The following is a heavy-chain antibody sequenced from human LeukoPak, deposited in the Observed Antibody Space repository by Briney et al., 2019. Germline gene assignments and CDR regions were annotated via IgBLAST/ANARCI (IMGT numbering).Heavy chain of an antibody. CDR3: TRVESYYYGSGSSPKFDY. CDR1: GFTFGDYA. V-gene: IGHV3-49*03. J-gene: IGHJ4*02. Sequence: PGGSLRLSCTASGFTFGDYAMSWFRQAPGKGVEWVGCIRSKAYGGTTEYAASVKGRFTISRDDSKSIAYLQITRLKTEDTAVYSCTRVESYYYGSGSSPKFDYWGQGTLVTVSS. CDR2: IRSKAYGGTT. D-gene: IGHD3-10*01.